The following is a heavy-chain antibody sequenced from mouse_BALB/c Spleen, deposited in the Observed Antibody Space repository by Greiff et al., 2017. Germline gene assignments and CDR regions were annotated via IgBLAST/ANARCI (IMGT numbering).Heavy chain of an antibody. CDR2: IYPGDGDT. J-gene: IGHJ2*01. CDR1: GYAFSSYW. Sequence: QVQLQQSGAELVRPGSSVKISCKASGYAFSSYWMNWVKQRPGQGLEWIGQIYPGDGDTNYNGKFKGKATLTADKSSSTAYMQLSSLTSEDSAVYFCARGDYGSSSLDYWGQGTTLTVSS. CDR3: ARGDYGSSSLDY. D-gene: IGHD1-1*01. V-gene: IGHV1-80*01.